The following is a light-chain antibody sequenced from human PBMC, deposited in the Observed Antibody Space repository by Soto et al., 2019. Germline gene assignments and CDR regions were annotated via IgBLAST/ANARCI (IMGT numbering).Light chain of an antibody. J-gene: IGKJ4*01. V-gene: IGKV2-28*01. CDR1: QSLLYSNGNNY. CDR2: LGS. CDR3: MRALQTPLT. Sequence: IVMTQSPLSLPVTPGEPASISCRSSQSLLYSNGNNYLDWYVQKPGQSPQVLIYLGSTRASGVPDRFSGSESGTDFTPNISRGEAEDVGVYYCMRALQTPLTFGGGNRLEI.